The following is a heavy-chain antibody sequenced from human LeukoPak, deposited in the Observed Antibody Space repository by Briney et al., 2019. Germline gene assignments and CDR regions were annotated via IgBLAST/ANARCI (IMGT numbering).Heavy chain of an antibody. CDR2: IWYDGSNK. CDR1: GFTFSSYA. V-gene: IGHV3-33*08. J-gene: IGHJ4*02. CDR3: ARDSCSGGSCYLPY. Sequence: GGSLRLSCAASGFTFSSYAMSWVRQAPGKGLEWVAVIWYDGSNKYYADSVKGRFTISRDNSKNTLYLQMNSLRAEDTAVYYCARDSCSGGSCYLPYWGQGTLVTVSS. D-gene: IGHD2-15*01.